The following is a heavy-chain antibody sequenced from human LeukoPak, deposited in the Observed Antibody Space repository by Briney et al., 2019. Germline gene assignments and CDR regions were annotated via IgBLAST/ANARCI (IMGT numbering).Heavy chain of an antibody. V-gene: IGHV4-59*01. J-gene: IGHJ4*02. Sequence: PSETLSLTCTVSGGSISSYYWSWIRQPPGKGLEWIGYIYYSGSTNYNPSLKSRVTISVDTSKNQFSLKLSSVTAADTAVYYCALEKVGYCSGGSCYPEGYFDYWGQGTLVTVSS. CDR3: ALEKVGYCSGGSCYPEGYFDY. CDR2: IYYSGST. D-gene: IGHD2-15*01. CDR1: GGSISSYY.